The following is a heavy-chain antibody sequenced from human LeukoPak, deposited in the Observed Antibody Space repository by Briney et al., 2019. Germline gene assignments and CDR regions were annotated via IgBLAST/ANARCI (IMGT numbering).Heavy chain of an antibody. V-gene: IGHV4-59*02. CDR3: ARGPELRGAYYFDY. D-gene: IGHD1-7*01. Sequence: SETLSLTCTVSGGSVSSYYWSWIRQPPGKGLEWIGDIYYSGSTNYNPSLKSRVTISVDTSKNQFSLKLSSVTAADTAVYYCARGPELRGAYYFDYWGQGTLVTVSS. CDR1: GGSVSSYY. J-gene: IGHJ4*02. CDR2: IYYSGST.